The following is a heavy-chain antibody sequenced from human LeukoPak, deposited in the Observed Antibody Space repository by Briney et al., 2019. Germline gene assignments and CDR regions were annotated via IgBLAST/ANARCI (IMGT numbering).Heavy chain of an antibody. V-gene: IGHV4-39*07. CDR3: ARDGYNPIDY. D-gene: IGHD5-24*01. J-gene: IGHJ4*02. Sequence: SETLSLTCTVSGGSISSSSYYWGWIRQPPGKELEWIGSIYYSGSTYYNPSLKSRVTISVDTSKKQFSLKLSSVTAADTAVYYCARDGYNPIDYWGQGTLVTVSS. CDR2: IYYSGST. CDR1: GGSISSSSYY.